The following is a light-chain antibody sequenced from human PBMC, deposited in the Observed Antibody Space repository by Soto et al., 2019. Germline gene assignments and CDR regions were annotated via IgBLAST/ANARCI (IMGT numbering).Light chain of an antibody. CDR3: QPYGNSLWT. Sequence: EIVLPQSPGTLALSPGERATLSCRASQSISSYSLAWYQQKPGQAPRLLIYGASSRATGIPDRFSGSGSGTDFTLTISRLEPEDFAVYYCQPYGNSLWTFGQGTKVEIK. V-gene: IGKV3-20*01. J-gene: IGKJ1*01. CDR2: GAS. CDR1: QSISSYS.